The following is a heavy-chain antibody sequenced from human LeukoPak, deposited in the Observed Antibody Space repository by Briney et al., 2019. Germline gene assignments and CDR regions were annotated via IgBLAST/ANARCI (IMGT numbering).Heavy chain of an antibody. Sequence: SETLSLTCAVYGGSFSGYYWSWIRQPPGKGLEWIGEINHSGSTNYNPSLKSRVTISVDTSKNQFSLKLSSVTAADTAVYYCARGFYDSSGYYYDASDIWGQGTMVTVSS. CDR1: GGSFSGYY. V-gene: IGHV4-34*01. CDR2: INHSGST. J-gene: IGHJ3*02. CDR3: ARGFYDSSGYYYDASDI. D-gene: IGHD3-22*01.